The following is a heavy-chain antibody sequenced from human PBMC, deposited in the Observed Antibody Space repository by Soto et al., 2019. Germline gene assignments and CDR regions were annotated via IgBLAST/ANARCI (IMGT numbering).Heavy chain of an antibody. CDR1: GYSISSGYY. CDR2: IYHSGST. J-gene: IGHJ3*02. CDR3: ARDIGMIVVHNAFDI. V-gene: IGHV4-38-2*02. Sequence: SETLSLTCADSGYSISSGYYWGWIRQPPGKGLEWIGSIYHSGSTYYNPSLKSRVTISVDTSKNQFSLKLSSVTAADTAVYYCARDIGMIVVHNAFDIWGQGTMVPVSS. D-gene: IGHD3-22*01.